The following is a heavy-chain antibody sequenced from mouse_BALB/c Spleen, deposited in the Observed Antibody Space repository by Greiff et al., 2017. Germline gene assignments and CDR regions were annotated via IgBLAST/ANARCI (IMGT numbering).Heavy chain of an antibody. V-gene: IGHV7-3*02. D-gene: IGHD1-2*01. Sequence: EVQRVESGGGLVQPGGSLRLSCATSGFTFTDYYMSWVRQPPGKALEWLGFIRNKANGYTTEYSASVKGRFTISSDNSQSILYLQMNTLRADDSATYYCAREGIRHAMDYWGQGTSVTVSA. CDR3: AREGIRHAMDY. CDR2: IRNKANGYTT. J-gene: IGHJ4*01. CDR1: GFTFTDYY.